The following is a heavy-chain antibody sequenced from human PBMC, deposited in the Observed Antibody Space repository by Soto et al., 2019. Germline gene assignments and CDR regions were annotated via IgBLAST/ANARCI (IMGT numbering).Heavy chain of an antibody. CDR2: ISGGGDNT. V-gene: IGHV3-23*01. D-gene: IGHD4-17*01. CDR1: GFTFRNHA. J-gene: IGHJ6*02. Sequence: GGSLRLSCAVSGFTFRNHAMHWVRQAPGKGLQWVSGISGGGDNTFYADSVKGRFTISRDNSMSTLYLHMNSLRAEDTAVYYCARDRTTPSGMDVWGQGTTVTVSS. CDR3: ARDRTTPSGMDV.